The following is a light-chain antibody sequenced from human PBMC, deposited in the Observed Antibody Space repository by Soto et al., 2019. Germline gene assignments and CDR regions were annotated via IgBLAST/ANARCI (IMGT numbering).Light chain of an antibody. CDR3: QQSHSIPWT. Sequence: DIQMTQSPSSLSASVGDRVTITCLASQSISSNLNWYQQKLGKAPKLLIYAASNLQSGVPSTFSGSGSGTDFTLTISSLQPEDFATYYCQQSHSIPWTFGQGTKVDI. J-gene: IGKJ1*01. V-gene: IGKV1-39*01. CDR1: QSISSN. CDR2: AAS.